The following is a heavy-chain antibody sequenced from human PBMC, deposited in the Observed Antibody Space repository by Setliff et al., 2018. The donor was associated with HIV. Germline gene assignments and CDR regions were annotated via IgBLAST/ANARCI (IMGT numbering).Heavy chain of an antibody. Sequence: GGSLRLSCAASGFTFSDYYMGWIRQAPGKGLEWVSYISGGSSDPNYADSVKGRFTISRDNAKNSVYLQMNSLRAEDTAIYYCARKLRPGHGVDVWGQGTTVTVSS. CDR3: ARKLRPGHGVDV. CDR1: GFTFSDYY. J-gene: IGHJ6*02. CDR2: ISGGSSDP. V-gene: IGHV3-11*06. D-gene: IGHD3-10*01.